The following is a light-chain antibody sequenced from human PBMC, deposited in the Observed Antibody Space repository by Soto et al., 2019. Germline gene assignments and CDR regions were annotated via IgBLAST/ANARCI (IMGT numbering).Light chain of an antibody. CDR3: AAWDDSLNGPI. J-gene: IGLJ2*01. V-gene: IGLV1-44*01. CDR1: SSNIGSNT. CDR2: ENN. Sequence: QSVLTQPPSASGTPGQRVTISCSGSSSNIGSNTVNWYQQVPGTAPKLLIYENNKRPSGVPDRFSGSKSGTSASLAISGLQSEEEADYHCAAWDDSLNGPIFGGGTKLTVL.